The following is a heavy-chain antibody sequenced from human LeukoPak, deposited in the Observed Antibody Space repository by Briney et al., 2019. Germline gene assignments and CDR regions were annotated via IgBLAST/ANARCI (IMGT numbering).Heavy chain of an antibody. J-gene: IGHJ4*02. CDR3: ARKKDCGGDCYSFDY. D-gene: IGHD2-21*02. V-gene: IGHV1-69*05. CDR2: IIPIFGTA. Sequence: SVKVSCKASGGTFSSYAISWVRQAPGQGLEWMGGIIPIFGTANYAQKFQGRVTITTDESTSTAYMELSSLRSEDTAVYYCARKKDCGGDCYSFDYWGQGTLVTVSS. CDR1: GGTFSSYA.